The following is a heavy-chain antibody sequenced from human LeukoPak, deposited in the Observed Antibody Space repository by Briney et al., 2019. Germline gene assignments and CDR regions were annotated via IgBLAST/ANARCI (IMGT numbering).Heavy chain of an antibody. CDR2: ISYDGSNK. V-gene: IGHV3-30-3*01. CDR1: GFAFSSYA. J-gene: IGHJ4*02. Sequence: GGSLRLSCAASGFAFSSYAMHWVRQAAGKGLEWVAVISYDGSNKYYADSVKGRFTISRDNSKNTLYLQMTSLRAEDTAVYYCASEDSSGPTSWGQGTLVTVSS. D-gene: IGHD3-22*01. CDR3: ASEDSSGPTS.